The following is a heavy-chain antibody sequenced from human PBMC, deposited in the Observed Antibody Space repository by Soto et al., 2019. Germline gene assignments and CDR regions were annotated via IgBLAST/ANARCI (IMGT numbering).Heavy chain of an antibody. D-gene: IGHD3-22*01. CDR2: IRSKAYGGTT. CDR1: PFTFSDYA. CDR3: TRGYYYDSSGELYLDY. J-gene: IGHJ4*02. V-gene: IGHV3-49*04. Sequence: PGGSLRLSCTGSPFTFSDYAMSWVRPAPGKGLEWVGFIRSKAYGGTTEYAASVKGRFTISRDDSKSIAYLQMNSLKTEDTAVYYCTRGYYYDSSGELYLDYWGQGTMVTVSS.